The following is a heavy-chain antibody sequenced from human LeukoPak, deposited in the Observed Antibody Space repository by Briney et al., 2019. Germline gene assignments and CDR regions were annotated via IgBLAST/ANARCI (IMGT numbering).Heavy chain of an antibody. V-gene: IGHV3-74*01. CDR2: INTDGSST. CDR1: GFTFSSYG. D-gene: IGHD1-26*01. CDR3: ARGIGGAAGY. Sequence: GGSLRLSCAASGFTFSSYGMHWVRQAPGKGLVWVSRINTDGSSTSYADSVKGRFTISRDNAKNTLYLQMDSLRAEDTAVYYCARGIGGAAGYWGQGTLVTVSS. J-gene: IGHJ4*02.